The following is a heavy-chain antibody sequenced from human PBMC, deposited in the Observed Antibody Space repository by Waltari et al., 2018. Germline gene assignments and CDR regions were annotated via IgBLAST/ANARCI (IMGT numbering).Heavy chain of an antibody. CDR3: ARESRVTSGPGDLIDV. CDR1: GDYITGSNW. CDR2: MSHEGYA. V-gene: IGHV4-4*02. J-gene: IGHJ6*03. D-gene: IGHD4-17*01. Sequence: QVQLQESGPGLVQPSGTLSLTCAVSGDYITGSNWWTWVRQPPGTGLEWIGEMSHEGYANYNPSLKSRVTMSVDTSQNQFSLRLTSVTAADTAIYYCARESRVTSGPGDLIDVWGKGTMVSVS.